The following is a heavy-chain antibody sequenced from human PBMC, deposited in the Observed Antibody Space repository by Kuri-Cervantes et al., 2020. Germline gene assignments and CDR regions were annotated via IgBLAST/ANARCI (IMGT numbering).Heavy chain of an antibody. CDR3: ARDFALTVTKGWFDP. CDR2: ISYDGNNT. J-gene: IGHJ5*02. Sequence: GRSMRPSSAAYAFTFSSYAMHWVRQAPGKGLEWVAVISYDGNNTYYADSVNGLFTISRDNSKNTLYLQMNSLRAEDTAVYYCARDFALTVTKGWFDPWGQGTLVTVSS. V-gene: IGHV3-30-3*01. D-gene: IGHD4-11*01. CDR1: AFTFSSYA.